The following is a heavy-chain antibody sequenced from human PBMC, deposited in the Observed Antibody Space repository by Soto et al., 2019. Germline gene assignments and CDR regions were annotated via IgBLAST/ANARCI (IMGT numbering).Heavy chain of an antibody. D-gene: IGHD6-19*01. CDR2: ISAYNGNT. J-gene: IGHJ6*02. V-gene: IGHV1-18*04. CDR1: GYTFTSYG. CDR3: AREGRYLHYYYYYGMDV. Sequence: ASVKVSCKASGYTFTSYGISWVRQAPGQGLEWMGWISAYNGNTNYAQKLQGRVTMTTDTSTSTAYMELRSLRSDDTAVYYCAREGRYLHYYYYYGMDVWGQGTTVTVSS.